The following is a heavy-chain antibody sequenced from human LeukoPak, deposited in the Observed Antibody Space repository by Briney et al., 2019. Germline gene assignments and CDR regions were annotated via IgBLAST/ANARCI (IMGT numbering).Heavy chain of an antibody. V-gene: IGHV1-46*01. CDR3: ARDGSATIPDYYGMDV. J-gene: IGHJ6*02. D-gene: IGHD2-2*02. CDR2: INPSGGST. CDR1: GYTFTSYY. Sequence: ASVKVSCKASGYTFTSYYMHWVRQAPGQGLEWMGIINPSGGSTSYTQKFQGRVTMTRDASTSTVYMELSSLRSEDTAVYYCARDGSATIPDYYGMDVWGQGTTVTVSS.